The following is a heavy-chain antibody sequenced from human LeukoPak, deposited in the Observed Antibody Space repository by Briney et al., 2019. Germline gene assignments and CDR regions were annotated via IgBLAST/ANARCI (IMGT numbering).Heavy chain of an antibody. Sequence: GGSLKLSCAASGFTFSTYAMSWVRQAPGKGLEWVSAISVSAGSTYYADFVKGRFTISRDNSRNTLYLQMNSLRAEDTAVYYCAKDHDFWSYNWFDPWGQGTLVTVSS. J-gene: IGHJ5*02. CDR3: AKDHDFWSYNWFDP. D-gene: IGHD3-3*01. CDR2: ISVSAGST. CDR1: GFTFSTYA. V-gene: IGHV3-23*01.